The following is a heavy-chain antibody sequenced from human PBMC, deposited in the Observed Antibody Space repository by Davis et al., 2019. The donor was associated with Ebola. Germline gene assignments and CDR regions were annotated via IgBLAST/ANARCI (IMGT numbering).Heavy chain of an antibody. D-gene: IGHD2-15*01. CDR3: AREGYCSGGSCYWDYYYYGMDV. J-gene: IGHJ6*02. V-gene: IGHV1-18*01. Sequence: ASVKVSCKASGYTFTSYGISWVRQAPGQGLEWMGWISAYNGNTNYAQKLQGRVTMTTDTSTSKAYMELRSLSSDDTAVYYCAREGYCSGGSCYWDYYYYGMDVWGQGTTVTVSS. CDR2: ISAYNGNT. CDR1: GYTFTSYG.